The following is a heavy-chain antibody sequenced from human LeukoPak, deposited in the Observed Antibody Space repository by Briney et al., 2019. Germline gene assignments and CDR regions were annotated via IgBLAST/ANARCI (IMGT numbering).Heavy chain of an antibody. CDR1: GYTFTSYG. V-gene: IGHV1-18*01. J-gene: IGHJ4*02. Sequence: ASVKVSCKASGYTFTSYGISWVRQAPGQGLEWMGWISAYNGNTKYAQKVQDRVTMTTDTSTSTAYMELRSLRSDDTAVYYRARVPSYLPLDYWGQGTLVTVSS. D-gene: IGHD1-26*01. CDR2: ISAYNGNT. CDR3: ARVPSYLPLDY.